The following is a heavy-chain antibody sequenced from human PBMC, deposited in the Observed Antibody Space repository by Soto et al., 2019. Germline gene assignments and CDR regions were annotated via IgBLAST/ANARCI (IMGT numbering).Heavy chain of an antibody. CDR2: IIPIFGTA. CDR1: RVAFSKFI. D-gene: IGHD3-16*01. CDR3: AKQKGGVVMEYIWFDP. J-gene: IGHJ5*02. Sequence: QAQLEQSGGEVKKPGSSVKVSCKASRVAFSKFIVTWVRQAPGLGLEWVGGIIPIFGTANYAQKFQGRVTITADESTSTSYMEVNNLRSEDTAVYYCAKQKGGVVMEYIWFDPWGQGTLVTVSS. V-gene: IGHV1-69*01.